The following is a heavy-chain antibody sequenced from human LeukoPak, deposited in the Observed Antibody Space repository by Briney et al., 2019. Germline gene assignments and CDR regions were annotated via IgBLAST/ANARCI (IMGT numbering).Heavy chain of an antibody. CDR3: ASGGDDMITFGEVIVPLPFDY. CDR1: GYTFTSYG. V-gene: IGHV1-18*01. Sequence: ASVKVSCKASGYTFTSYGISWVRQAPGQGLEWMGWISAYNGNTNYAQKLQGRVTMTTDTSTSTAYMELRSLRSDDTAVYYCASGGDDMITFGEVIVPLPFDYWGQGTLVTVSS. J-gene: IGHJ4*02. D-gene: IGHD3-16*02. CDR2: ISAYNGNT.